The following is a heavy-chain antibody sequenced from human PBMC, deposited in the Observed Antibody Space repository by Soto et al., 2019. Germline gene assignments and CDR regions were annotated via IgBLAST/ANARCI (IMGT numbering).Heavy chain of an antibody. CDR1: GGSISSGDYY. CDR2: IYYSGST. CDR3: ARARGARYFDY. V-gene: IGHV4-30-4*01. D-gene: IGHD2-15*01. J-gene: IGHJ4*02. Sequence: QVQLQESGPGLVKPSQTLSLTCTVSGGSISSGDYYWSWIRQPPGKGLEWIGYIYYSGSTYYNPSPQSRVTISVDPSKNQFSLKLSSVTAADTAVDYCARARGARYFDYWGQGTLVTVSS.